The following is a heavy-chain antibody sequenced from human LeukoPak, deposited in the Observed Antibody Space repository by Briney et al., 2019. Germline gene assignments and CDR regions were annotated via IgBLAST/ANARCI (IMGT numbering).Heavy chain of an antibody. Sequence: GGSLRLSCAASGFTFSSNYMSWVRQAPGKGLEWVSVIYSGGSTYYADSVKGRFTISRDNSKNTLYLQMNSLRAEDTAVYYCARFIVGAIDYRDYWGQGTLVTVSS. V-gene: IGHV3-53*01. CDR3: ARFIVGAIDYRDY. CDR1: GFTFSSNY. D-gene: IGHD1-26*01. J-gene: IGHJ4*02. CDR2: IYSGGST.